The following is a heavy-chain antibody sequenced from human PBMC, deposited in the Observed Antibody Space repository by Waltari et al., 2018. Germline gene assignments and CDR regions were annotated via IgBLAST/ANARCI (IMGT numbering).Heavy chain of an antibody. CDR2: VDPEDGET. J-gene: IGHJ3*02. Sequence: QVQLVQSGAEVKKPGASVKVSCKVSGYTLTELSMHWVRQAPGKGLEWMGGVDPEDGETIYAQKVQGRVTMTEDTSTDTAYMELSSLRSEDTAVYYCATRSYYYDSSGYSCDAFDIWGQGTMVTVSS. CDR3: ATRSYYYDSSGYSCDAFDI. V-gene: IGHV1-24*01. D-gene: IGHD3-22*01. CDR1: GYTLTELS.